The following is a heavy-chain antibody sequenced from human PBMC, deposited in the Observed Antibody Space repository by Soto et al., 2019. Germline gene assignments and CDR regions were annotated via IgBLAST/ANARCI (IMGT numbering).Heavy chain of an antibody. Sequence: EVQLVESGGGLVQPGRSLRLSCAASGFTFDDYAMHWVRQAPGKGLEWVSGISWNSGSIGYADSVKGRFTISRDNAKNSVYLQMNRLRAEDTGVCGGAKDRYSSSSPEGEYFDYWGQGTLVTVSS. J-gene: IGHJ4*02. CDR3: AKDRYSSSSPEGEYFDY. D-gene: IGHD6-6*01. V-gene: IGHV3-9*01. CDR1: GFTFDDYA. CDR2: ISWNSGSI.